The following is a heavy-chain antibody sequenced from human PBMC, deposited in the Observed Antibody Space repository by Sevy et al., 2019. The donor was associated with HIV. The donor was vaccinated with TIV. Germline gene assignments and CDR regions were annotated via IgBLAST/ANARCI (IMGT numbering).Heavy chain of an antibody. Sequence: GGSLRLSCVASGFTFSHYWMTWVRQAPGKGLEWVANIKHDGRDKYYVDAVKGRFTISRDNAKNSLYLQMNSLRVEDTAVYYCARPTTEAFDHWGQGTLVTVSS. J-gene: IGHJ4*02. CDR1: GFTFSHYW. V-gene: IGHV3-7*01. CDR3: ARPTTEAFDH. CDR2: IKHDGRDK. D-gene: IGHD4-17*01.